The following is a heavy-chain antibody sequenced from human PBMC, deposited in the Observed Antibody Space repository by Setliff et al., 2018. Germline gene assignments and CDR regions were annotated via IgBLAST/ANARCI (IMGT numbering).Heavy chain of an antibody. V-gene: IGHV4-59*01. CDR3: ARGGYNSRSGYSAYYYDY. J-gene: IGHJ4*02. D-gene: IGHD3-3*01. CDR1: GDSISGDY. Sequence: SETLSLTCTVSGDSISGDYWSWIRQPPGKGLEWIGFIHYSGSTNYNPSLKSRVSISLDTPKNQFSLRLSSVTAADTAMYFCARGGYNSRSGYSAYYYDYWGQGALVTVSS. CDR2: IHYSGST.